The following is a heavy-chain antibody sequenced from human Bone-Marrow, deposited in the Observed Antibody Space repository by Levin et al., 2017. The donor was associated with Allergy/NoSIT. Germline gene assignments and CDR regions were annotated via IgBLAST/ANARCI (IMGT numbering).Heavy chain of an antibody. D-gene: IGHD3-10*01. Sequence: GGSLRLSCAASGFTFSNYWMHWVRQSPGKGLVWVSRINSDGSTTNYADSVKGRFTISRDNAKNTLYLQLNSLRVDDTAVYYCTRDPGRSYYGSGRDWFDHWGQGTLDAVSS. CDR1: GFTFSNYW. CDR2: INSDGSTT. CDR3: TRDPGRSYYGSGRDWFDH. J-gene: IGHJ5*02. V-gene: IGHV3-74*01.